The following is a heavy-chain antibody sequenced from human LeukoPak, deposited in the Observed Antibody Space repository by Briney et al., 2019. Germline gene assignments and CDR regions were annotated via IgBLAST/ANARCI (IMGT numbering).Heavy chain of an antibody. CDR2: ISAYNGNT. J-gene: IGHJ4*02. CDR3: ARDERGATNFDY. V-gene: IGHV1-18*01. Sequence: ASVKVSCKASGYTFTSYGISWVRQAPGQGLEWMGWISAYNGNTNYAQKPQGRVTMTTDTSTSTAYMELRSLRSDDTAVYYCARDERGATNFDYWGQGTLVTVSS. CDR1: GYTFTSYG. D-gene: IGHD1-26*01.